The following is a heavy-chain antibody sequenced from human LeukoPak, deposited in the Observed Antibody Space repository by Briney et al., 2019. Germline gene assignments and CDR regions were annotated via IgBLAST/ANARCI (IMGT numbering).Heavy chain of an antibody. CDR1: GGSISTYS. CDR2: IYYSGNT. J-gene: IGHJ4*02. V-gene: IGHV4-59*01. Sequence: SETLSLTCTVSGGSISTYSWSWIRQPPGKGLEWIGYIYYSGNTNYNPSLKSRVTISVDTSKNQFSLQLSSVTAADTAVYYCARVRLVGYDILTGYYSFDYWGQGTLVTVSS. CDR3: ARVRLVGYDILTGYYSFDY. D-gene: IGHD3-9*01.